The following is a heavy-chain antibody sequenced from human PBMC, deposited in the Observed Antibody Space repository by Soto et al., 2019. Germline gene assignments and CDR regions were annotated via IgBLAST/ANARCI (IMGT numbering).Heavy chain of an antibody. CDR2: IYPGDSDT. J-gene: IGHJ6*02. D-gene: IGHD6-13*01. Sequence: GESLKISCXVSGYSFTSYWIGWVRQMPGKGLEWMGIIYPGDSDTRYSPSFQGQVTISADKSISTAYLQWSSLKASDTAMYYCARHPTHYSSWYYYNRYYGIDVWGQGTTVTVSS. V-gene: IGHV5-51*01. CDR3: ARHPTHYSSWYYYNRYYGIDV. CDR1: GYSFTSYW.